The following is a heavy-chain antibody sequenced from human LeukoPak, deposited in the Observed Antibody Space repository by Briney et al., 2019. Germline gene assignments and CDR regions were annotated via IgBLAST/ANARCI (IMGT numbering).Heavy chain of an antibody. D-gene: IGHD5-18*01. CDR2: IYYSGST. V-gene: IGHV4-39*07. Sequence: SETLSLTCTVSGGSISSSGYYWGWIRQPPGKGLEWIGSIYYSGSTHFNPSLKSRVSISVDTSKNQFSLRLTSVTAADTAMYYCARGGQLNWFDPWGQGTLVTVSS. CDR3: ARGGQLNWFDP. CDR1: GGSISSSGYY. J-gene: IGHJ5*02.